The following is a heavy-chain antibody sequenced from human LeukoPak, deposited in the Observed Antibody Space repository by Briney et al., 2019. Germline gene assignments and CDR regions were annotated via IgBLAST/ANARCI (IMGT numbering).Heavy chain of an antibody. D-gene: IGHD3-9*01. CDR1: GFTVSSYA. J-gene: IGHJ5*02. Sequence: QTGGSLRLSCAAAGFTVSSYAMSWVRQAPGKGLEWVSAISGSGGSTYYADSVKGRFTISRDNSKNTLYLQMNSLRAEDTAVYYCAKSYDILTGLYYNWFDPWGQGTLVTVSS. V-gene: IGHV3-23*01. CDR3: AKSYDILTGLYYNWFDP. CDR2: ISGSGGST.